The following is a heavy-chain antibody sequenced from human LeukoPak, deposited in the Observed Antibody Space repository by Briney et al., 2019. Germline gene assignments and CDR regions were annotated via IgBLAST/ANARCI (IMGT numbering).Heavy chain of an antibody. Sequence: PGGALRLSCAASGYTFRSYLMSWGRQAPGKGVERVSITNQGRSVQYYIDAVKGRFTISRDDDKNSLYVKMNSLRDEDTAVYYCARVEYSGWNLEYWGQGALVTVSS. D-gene: IGHD5-12*01. CDR1: GYTFRSYL. J-gene: IGHJ4*02. CDR2: TNQGRSVQ. CDR3: ARVEYSGWNLEY. V-gene: IGHV3-7*01.